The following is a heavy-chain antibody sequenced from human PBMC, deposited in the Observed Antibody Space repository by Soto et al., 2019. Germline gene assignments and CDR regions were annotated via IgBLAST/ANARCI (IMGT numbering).Heavy chain of an antibody. J-gene: IGHJ4*02. D-gene: IGHD3-3*01. V-gene: IGHV3-11*06. CDR2: ISGSSSYT. CDR3: ARVSHDLDRFDY. Sequence: PGGSLRLSCAASGFTFSDYYMSWIRQAPGKGLEWVSYISGSSSYTNYADSVKGRFTISRDNAKNSLYLQMNSLRAEDTAVYYCARVSHDLDRFDYWGQGTLVTVSS. CDR1: GFTFSDYY.